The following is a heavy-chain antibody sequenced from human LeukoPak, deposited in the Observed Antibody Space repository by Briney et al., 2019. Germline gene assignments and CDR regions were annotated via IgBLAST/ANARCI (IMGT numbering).Heavy chain of an antibody. D-gene: IGHD6-13*01. J-gene: IGHJ4*02. CDR2: ISYDGSNK. V-gene: IGHV3-30-3*01. CDR1: GFTFSSYA. CDR3: ARDSLAAAGTGRPDY. Sequence: GRSLRLSCAASGFTFSSYAMHWVRQAPGKGLEWVAVISYDGSNKYYADSVKGRFTISRDNSKNTRYLQMNSLRAEDTAVYYCARDSLAAAGTGRPDYWGQGTLVTVPS.